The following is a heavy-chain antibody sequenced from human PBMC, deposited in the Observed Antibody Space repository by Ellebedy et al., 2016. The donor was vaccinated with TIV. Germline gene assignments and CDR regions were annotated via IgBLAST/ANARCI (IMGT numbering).Heavy chain of an antibody. Sequence: GGSLRLSCVVSGFSFSDHYMNWIRQTPGKGLEWLSYISGSSVDTNYADSVKGRFTISRDNAKSSLYLQMNSLRAEDTAVYYCVRTARIADYWGQGTLVTVSS. J-gene: IGHJ4*02. V-gene: IGHV3-11*06. CDR3: VRTARIADY. CDR1: GFSFSDHY. D-gene: IGHD2-21*02. CDR2: ISGSSVDT.